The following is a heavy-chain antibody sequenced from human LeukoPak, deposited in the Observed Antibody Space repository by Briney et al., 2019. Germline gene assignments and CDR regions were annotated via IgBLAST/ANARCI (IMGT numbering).Heavy chain of an antibody. CDR3: ARSVKGGYPRFYY. Sequence: GGSLRLSCAVSGFTFSDSYMSCIRQAPGRGLEWVSYIGSSGSTIYYADSVKGRLTISRDNAKHSLYLQMNSLRAEDTAVYYCARSVKGGYPRFYYWGQGTLVTVSS. CDR1: GFTFSDSY. V-gene: IGHV3-11*01. CDR2: IGSSGSTI. D-gene: IGHD3-22*01. J-gene: IGHJ4*02.